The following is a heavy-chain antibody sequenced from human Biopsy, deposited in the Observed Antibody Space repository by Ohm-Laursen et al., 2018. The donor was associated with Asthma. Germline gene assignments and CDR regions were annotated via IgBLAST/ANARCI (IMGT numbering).Heavy chain of an antibody. J-gene: IGHJ4*02. V-gene: IGHV4-31*03. D-gene: IGHD3-22*01. CDR1: GGSISSGGYY. Sequence: SQTPSLTCPVSGGSISSGGYYWSWIRQHPGKGLEWIGFIYYSGSTYYNPSLKSRVSISIDASKNQFSLKLSSVTAADTAVYYCARAQDYYDSRGYYRSFDYWGQGTLVTVSS. CDR2: IYYSGST. CDR3: ARAQDYYDSRGYYRSFDY.